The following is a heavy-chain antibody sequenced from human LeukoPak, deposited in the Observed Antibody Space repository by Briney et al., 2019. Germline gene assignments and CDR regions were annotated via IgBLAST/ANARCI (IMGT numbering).Heavy chain of an antibody. CDR3: ARDHPRYDSSGADY. CDR2: IWSDGSYR. Sequence: GGSLRLSCTASGFIFSNSGMHWVRQAPGKGLEWVAVIWSDGSYRYYADSVKGRFTISRDNAKNSLYLQMNSLRAEDTAVYYCARDHPRYDSSGADYWGQGTLVTVSS. V-gene: IGHV3-33*01. D-gene: IGHD3-22*01. CDR1: GFIFSNSG. J-gene: IGHJ4*02.